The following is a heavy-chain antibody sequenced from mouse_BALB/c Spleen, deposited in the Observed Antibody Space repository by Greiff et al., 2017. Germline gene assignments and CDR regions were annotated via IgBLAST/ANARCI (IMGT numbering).Heavy chain of an antibody. CDR1: GYTFTSYW. D-gene: IGHD1-1*01. Sequence: QVQLQQPGAELVKPGASVKLSCKASGYTFTSYWMHWVKQRPGQGLEWIGEINPSNGRTNYNEKFKSKATLTVDKSSSTAYMQLSSLTSEDSAVYYCARFNNYYGSSSDAMDYWGQGTSVTVSS. J-gene: IGHJ4*01. CDR3: ARFNNYYGSSSDAMDY. CDR2: INPSNGRT. V-gene: IGHV1S81*02.